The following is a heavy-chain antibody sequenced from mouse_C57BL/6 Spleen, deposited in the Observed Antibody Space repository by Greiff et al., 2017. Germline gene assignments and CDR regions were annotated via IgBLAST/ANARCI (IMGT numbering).Heavy chain of an antibody. Sequence: VQLKQSGPELVKPGASVKISCKASGYSFTGYYMNWVKQSPEKSLEWIGEINPSTGGTTYNQKFKAKATLTVDKSSSTAYMQLKSLTSEDSAVYYCARRITTVDGGAMDYWGQGTSVTVSS. D-gene: IGHD1-1*01. V-gene: IGHV1-42*01. CDR1: GYSFTGYY. CDR2: INPSTGGT. CDR3: ARRITTVDGGAMDY. J-gene: IGHJ4*01.